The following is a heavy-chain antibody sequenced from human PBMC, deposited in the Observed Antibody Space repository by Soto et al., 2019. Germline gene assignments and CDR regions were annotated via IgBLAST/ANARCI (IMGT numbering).Heavy chain of an antibody. J-gene: IGHJ5*01. D-gene: IGHD7-27*01. CDR1: GFTFSSYA. CDR2: ISGSGGST. CDR3: ARGRYCLTGRCFPNWFDS. Sequence: GGSLRLSCAASGFTFSSYAMSWVRQAPGKGLEWVSSISGSGGSTYYADSVKGRFIISRDNSKSTLYLQMNSLRAEDTAVYFCARGRYCLTGRCFPNWFDSWGQGALVTVSS. V-gene: IGHV3-23*01.